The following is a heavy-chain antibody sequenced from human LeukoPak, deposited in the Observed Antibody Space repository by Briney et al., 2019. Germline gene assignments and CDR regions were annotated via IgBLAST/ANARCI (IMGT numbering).Heavy chain of an antibody. J-gene: IGHJ4*02. V-gene: IGHV3-30-3*01. Sequence: GGSLRLSCAASGFTFSSYAMHWVRQAPGKGLEWVAVISYDGSNKYYADSVKGRFTISRDNSKNTLYLQMNSLRAEDTAVYYCARGGEYSSSWYVDYWGQGTLVTVSS. CDR3: ARGGEYSSSWYVDY. CDR1: GFTFSSYA. CDR2: ISYDGSNK. D-gene: IGHD6-13*01.